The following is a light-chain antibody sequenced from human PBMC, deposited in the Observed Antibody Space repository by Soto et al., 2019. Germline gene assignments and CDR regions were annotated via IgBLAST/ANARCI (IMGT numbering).Light chain of an antibody. Sequence: QSVLPHPASVSWSPGQAITIACTGTSSDVGGYNYVSWYQQHPGKAPKLMIYAVTDRPSGVSSRFSGSKSGNTASLTISGLQADEEADYYCSSYTSSSTLFGTGTKVTVL. CDR2: AVT. CDR1: SSDVGGYNY. V-gene: IGLV2-14*01. J-gene: IGLJ1*01. CDR3: SSYTSSSTL.